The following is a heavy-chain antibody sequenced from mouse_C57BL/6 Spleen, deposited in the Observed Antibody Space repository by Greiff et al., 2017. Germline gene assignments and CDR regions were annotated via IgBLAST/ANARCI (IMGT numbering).Heavy chain of an antibody. J-gene: IGHJ1*03. CDR1: GFTFSSYT. CDR2: ISGGGGNT. Sequence: EVHLVESGGGLVKPGGSPKLSCAASGFTFSSYTMSWVRQTPEKRLEWVATISGGGGNTYYPDSVKGRFTISRDNAKNTLYLQMSSLRSEDTALYYCARGRGWYFDVWGTGTTVTVSS. V-gene: IGHV5-9*01. CDR3: ARGRGWYFDV.